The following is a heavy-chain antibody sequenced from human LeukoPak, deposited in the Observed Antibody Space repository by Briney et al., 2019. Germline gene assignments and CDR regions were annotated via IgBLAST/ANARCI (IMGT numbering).Heavy chain of an antibody. V-gene: IGHV1-18*01. Sequence: ASVKVSCKASGYTFTSYDINWVRQATGQGLEWMGWISPYNGNTKYVEKFQGRVTMTTDTSTSTVYMELSSLRSEDTAVYYCGTRSAVAGPSWRLDYWGQGTLVTVSS. CDR3: GTRSAVAGPSWRLDY. J-gene: IGHJ4*02. CDR1: GYTFTSYD. D-gene: IGHD6-19*01. CDR2: ISPYNGNT.